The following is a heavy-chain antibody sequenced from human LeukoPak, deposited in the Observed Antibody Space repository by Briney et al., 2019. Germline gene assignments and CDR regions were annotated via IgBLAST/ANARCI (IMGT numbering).Heavy chain of an antibody. CDR2: INWNGDST. Sequence: GGSLRLSCAASGFTFDDYGVNWVRQAPGKGLEWVSVINWNGDSTGYADSVKGRFTISRDNAKNSLYLQMNSLRAEDTALYYCARSYTGSYYYYYWGQGSLVTVSS. CDR3: ARSYTGSYYYYY. V-gene: IGHV3-20*04. CDR1: GFTFDDYG. J-gene: IGHJ4*02. D-gene: IGHD1-26*01.